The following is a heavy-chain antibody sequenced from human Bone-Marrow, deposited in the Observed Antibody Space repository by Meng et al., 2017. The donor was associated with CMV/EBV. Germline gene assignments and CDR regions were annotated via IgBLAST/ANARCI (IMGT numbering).Heavy chain of an antibody. CDR2: MNPNSGNT. V-gene: IGHV1-8*02. J-gene: IGHJ2*01. Sequence: ASVKVSCKASGYTFTGYYMHWVRQAPGQGLEWMGWMNPNSGNTGYAQKFQGRVTMTRNTSISTAYMELSSLRSEDTAVYYCARGFPWGPAIAARPGYWYFDLCGRGTLVTVSS. CDR3: ARGFPWGPAIAARPGYWYFDL. D-gene: IGHD6-6*01. CDR1: GYTFTGYY.